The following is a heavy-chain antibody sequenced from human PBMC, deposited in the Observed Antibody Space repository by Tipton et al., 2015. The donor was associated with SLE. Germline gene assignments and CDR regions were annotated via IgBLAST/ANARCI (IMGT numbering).Heavy chain of an antibody. CDR3: AREKGSSYYYGMDV. D-gene: IGHD2-2*01. CDR1: GGSFSGYY. Sequence: TLSLTCTVYGGSFSGYYWSWIRQPPGKGLEWIGEINHSGSTNYNPSLKSRVTISVDTSKNQFSLKLSSVTAADTAVYYCAREKGSSYYYGMDVWGQGTTVTVSS. CDR2: INHSGST. V-gene: IGHV4-34*01. J-gene: IGHJ6*02.